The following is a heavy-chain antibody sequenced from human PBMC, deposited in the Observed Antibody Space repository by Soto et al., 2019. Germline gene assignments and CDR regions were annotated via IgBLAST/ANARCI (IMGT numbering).Heavy chain of an antibody. CDR1: CYTVTSYG. Sequence: ASVKVSFQASCYTVTSYGISWVRQASGQGLEWMGWISAYNGNTNYAQKLQGRVTITTDTSTSTAYMALRSLRSDDTAVYYCATDLDSALYYDFWSGPPLDVWGQGTTVTVSS. CDR2: ISAYNGNT. CDR3: ATDLDSALYYDFWSGPPLDV. V-gene: IGHV1-18*04. J-gene: IGHJ6*02. D-gene: IGHD3-3*01.